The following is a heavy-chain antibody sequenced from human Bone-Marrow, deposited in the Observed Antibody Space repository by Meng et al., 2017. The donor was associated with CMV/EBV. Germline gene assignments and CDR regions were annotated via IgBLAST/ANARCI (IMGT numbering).Heavy chain of an antibody. CDR2: INPNSGGT. J-gene: IGHJ6*02. CDR1: GYTFTGYY. CDR3: ARTQIAVEAGGTKTKYYYYGLDV. D-gene: IGHD6-13*01. Sequence: ASVKVSCKASGYTFTGYYMHWVRQAPGQGLEWMGWINPNSGGTNYAQKFQGRVSMTRDTSTSTAYMELSSLRSEDTAVYFCARTQIAVEAGGTKTKYYYYGLDVWGQGTTVTVSS. V-gene: IGHV1-2*02.